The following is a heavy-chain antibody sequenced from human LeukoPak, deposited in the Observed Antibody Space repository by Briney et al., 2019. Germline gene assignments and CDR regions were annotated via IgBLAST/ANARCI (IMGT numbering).Heavy chain of an antibody. V-gene: IGHV3-30*18. CDR1: GFTFSSYG. J-gene: IGHJ5*02. CDR2: ISYDGSNK. D-gene: IGHD6-19*01. Sequence: GGSLRLSCAASGFTFSSYGMHWVRQAPGKGLEWVAVISYDGSNKYYADSVKGRFTISRDNSKNTLYLQMNSLRAEDTAVYYCAKNLEQWLLVNWFDPWGQGTLVTVSS. CDR3: AKNLEQWLLVNWFDP.